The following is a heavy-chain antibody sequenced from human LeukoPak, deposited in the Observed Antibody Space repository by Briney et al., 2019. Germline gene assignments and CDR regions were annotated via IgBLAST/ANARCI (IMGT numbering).Heavy chain of an antibody. V-gene: IGHV4-39*01. Sequence: PSETLSLTCTVSGGSISSSSYYWGWIRQPPGKGLEWIGSIYYSGSTYYNPSLKSRVTISVDTSKNQFSLKLSSATAADTAVYYCATTPYYYDSSGYYSDAFDIWGQGTMVTVSS. CDR2: IYYSGST. CDR3: ATTPYYYDSSGYYSDAFDI. J-gene: IGHJ3*02. CDR1: GGSISSSSYY. D-gene: IGHD3-22*01.